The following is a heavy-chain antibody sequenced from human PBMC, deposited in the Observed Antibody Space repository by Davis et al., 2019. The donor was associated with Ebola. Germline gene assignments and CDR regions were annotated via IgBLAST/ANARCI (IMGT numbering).Heavy chain of an antibody. V-gene: IGHV1-46*01. J-gene: IGHJ4*02. Sequence: ASVKVSCKASGYTLVSYYAHWMRQAPGQGLEWMGIINPSGGTTTYAQKFQGRVTMTRDTSTNTLYMELSSLTSGDTAVYYCVRDLRGWGDFDYWGQGTLVTVSS. CDR2: INPSGGTT. D-gene: IGHD3-10*01. CDR3: VRDLRGWGDFDY. CDR1: GYTLVSYY.